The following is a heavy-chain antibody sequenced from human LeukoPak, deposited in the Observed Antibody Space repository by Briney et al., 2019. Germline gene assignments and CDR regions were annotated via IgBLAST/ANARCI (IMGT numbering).Heavy chain of an antibody. Sequence: GGSLRLSCAASGFTFSSYAMSWVRQAPGKGLEWVSAISGSGGSTYYADSVKGRFTISRDNSKNTLYPQMNSLRAEDTAVYYCAKSHDSSGYYRYLFDYWGQGTLVTVSS. CDR3: AKSHDSSGYYRYLFDY. D-gene: IGHD3-22*01. J-gene: IGHJ4*02. V-gene: IGHV3-23*01. CDR2: ISGSGGST. CDR1: GFTFSSYA.